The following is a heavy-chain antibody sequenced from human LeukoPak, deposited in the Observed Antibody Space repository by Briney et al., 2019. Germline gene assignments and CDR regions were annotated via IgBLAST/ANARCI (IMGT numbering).Heavy chain of an antibody. CDR2: ISASGGST. J-gene: IGHJ4*02. V-gene: IGHV3-23*01. D-gene: IGHD4-23*01. CDR1: GFTFSNYA. CDR3: ARSYGGKYFDY. Sequence: PGGSLRLSCASSGFTFSNYAMSWVRQGPGKGLEWVSAISASGGSTYHADSVKGRVTISRDNSKNTLYLQMNSLRAEDTAVYYCARSYGGKYFDYWGQGTLVTVSS.